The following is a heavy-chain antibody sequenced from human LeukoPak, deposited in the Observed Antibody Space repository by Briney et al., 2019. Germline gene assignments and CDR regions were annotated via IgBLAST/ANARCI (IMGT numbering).Heavy chain of an antibody. CDR2: IRSKAKNYVT. CDR3: ARHIGRYCSGAGCYVNYFYGLDV. Sequence: GGYLRLSCAASGFTFNGSTLLWDRPAPGRGLEWVGRIRSKAKNYVTGYAASVEGRVTISRDDSKNTAYLQMNSLKTEDTAVYFCARHIGRYCSGAGCYVNYFYGLDVWGQGTTVTVSS. CDR1: GFTFNGST. D-gene: IGHD2-15*01. V-gene: IGHV3-73*01. J-gene: IGHJ6*02.